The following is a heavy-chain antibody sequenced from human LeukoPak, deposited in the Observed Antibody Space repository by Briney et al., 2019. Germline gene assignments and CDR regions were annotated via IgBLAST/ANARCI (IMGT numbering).Heavy chain of an antibody. J-gene: IGHJ6*02. D-gene: IGHD3-9*01. CDR3: ARDLTGYLYYGMDV. CDR2: ISYDGSNK. CDR1: GFTVSSNY. Sequence: GGSLRLSCAASGFTVSSNYMSWVRQAPGKGLEWVAVISYDGSNKYYADAVKGRFTISRDNSKNTMYLQMNSLRAEDTAVYYCARDLTGYLYYGMDVWGQGTTVTVSS. V-gene: IGHV3-30-3*01.